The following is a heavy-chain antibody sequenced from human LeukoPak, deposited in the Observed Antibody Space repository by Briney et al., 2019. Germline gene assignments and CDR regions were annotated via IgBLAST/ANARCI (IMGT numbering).Heavy chain of an antibody. Sequence: GGSLRLSCAASGSTFSNYWMNWVRQAPGKGLEWVASIGEDGSENYYVDSVKGRFTISRDNAKNSLYLQMNSLRVEDTAVYYCATGGGWYFDYWGQGAQITASS. J-gene: IGHJ4*02. CDR3: ATGGGWYFDY. D-gene: IGHD6-19*01. V-gene: IGHV3-7*01. CDR1: GSTFSNYW. CDR2: IGEDGSEN.